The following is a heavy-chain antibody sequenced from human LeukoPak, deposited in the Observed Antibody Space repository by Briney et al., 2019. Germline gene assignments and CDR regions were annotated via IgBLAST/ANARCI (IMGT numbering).Heavy chain of an antibody. Sequence: ASVKVSCKASGYTFTGYYMHWVRQAPGQGLEWMGWINPNSGGTNYAQKFQGRVTMTEDTSTDTAYMELSSLRSEDTAVYYCATDIIEGIAAAGNDYWGQGTLVTVSS. D-gene: IGHD6-13*01. CDR1: GYTFTGYY. J-gene: IGHJ4*02. CDR2: INPNSGGT. V-gene: IGHV1-2*02. CDR3: ATDIIEGIAAAGNDY.